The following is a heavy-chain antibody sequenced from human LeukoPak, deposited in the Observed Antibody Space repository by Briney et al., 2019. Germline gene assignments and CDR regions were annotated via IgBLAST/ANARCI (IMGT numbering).Heavy chain of an antibody. J-gene: IGHJ3*02. CDR2: ISNGGGST. D-gene: IGHD3-22*01. Sequence: GGSLRLSCAAAGFTFSSSGMSWVRQAPGKGLEWVSTISNGGGSTYYADSVKGRFTISRDNSKNTLHLQMNSLRAEDTAVYYCASDSAFYYYDSSGYRDAFDIWGQGTMVTVSS. CDR3: ASDSAFYYYDSSGYRDAFDI. CDR1: GFTFSSSG. V-gene: IGHV3-23*01.